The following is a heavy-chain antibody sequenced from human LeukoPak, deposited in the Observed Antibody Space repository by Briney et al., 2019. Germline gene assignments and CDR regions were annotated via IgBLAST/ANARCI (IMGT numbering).Heavy chain of an antibody. D-gene: IGHD3-3*01. V-gene: IGHV4-4*07. J-gene: IGHJ4*02. CDR2: IYTSGST. CDR3: ARGQYDFWSGYLDY. CDR1: GGSISSYY. Sequence: SETLSLTCTVSGGSISSYYWSWIRQPAGKGLEWIGRIYTSGSTNYNPSLKSRVTMSVDTSKNQFSLKLSSVTAADTAVYYCARGQYDFWSGYLDYWGQGTLVTVSS.